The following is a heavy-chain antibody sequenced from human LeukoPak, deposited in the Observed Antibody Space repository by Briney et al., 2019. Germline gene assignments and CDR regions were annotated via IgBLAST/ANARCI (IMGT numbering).Heavy chain of an antibody. CDR2: IYSGGST. CDR1: GFTVSSNY. D-gene: IGHD4-23*01. J-gene: IGHJ4*02. CDR3: AREPLRWNDY. Sequence: PGGSLRLSCAASGFTVSSNYMSWVRQAPGKGLEWVSVIYSGGSTYYADSVKGRFTISRDNSKNTPYLQMNSLRAEDTAVYYCAREPLRWNDYWGQGTLVTVSS. V-gene: IGHV3-66*02.